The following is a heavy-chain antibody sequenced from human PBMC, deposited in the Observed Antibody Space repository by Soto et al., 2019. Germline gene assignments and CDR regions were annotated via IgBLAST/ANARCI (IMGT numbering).Heavy chain of an antibody. Sequence: SETLSLTCAVYGGSFSNHYCSWFRLPPGKGLEWIGYMSYSGFTRYNPSLKSRVIISMDSSTNQFSLNLTSVTAADTAVYYCATQGFGVLHGLVDVWGQGTTVTVS. CDR3: ATQGFGVLHGLVDV. J-gene: IGHJ6*02. D-gene: IGHD3-10*01. V-gene: IGHV4-59*08. CDR2: MSYSGFT. CDR1: GGSFSNHY.